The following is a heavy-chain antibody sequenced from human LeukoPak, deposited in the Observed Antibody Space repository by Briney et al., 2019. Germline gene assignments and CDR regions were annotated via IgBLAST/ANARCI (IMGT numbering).Heavy chain of an antibody. CDR3: AKGGWLYYYGMDV. J-gene: IGHJ6*02. CDR2: ISSSGTTI. CDR1: GFTFSDYY. V-gene: IGHV3-11*01. Sequence: PGGSLRLSCAASGFTFSDYYMSWIRQAPGEGLEWVSFISSSGTTIYYADSVKGRFTISRDNAKNSLYLQMNSLRAEDTAVYYCAKGGWLYYYGMDVWGQGTTVTVSS. D-gene: IGHD6-19*01.